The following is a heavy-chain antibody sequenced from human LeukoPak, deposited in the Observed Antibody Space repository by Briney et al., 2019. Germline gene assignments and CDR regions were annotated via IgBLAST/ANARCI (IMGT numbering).Heavy chain of an antibody. CDR1: GFTFSTYW. CDR2: INSDGSST. D-gene: IGHD2-2*01. CDR3: ARARYCTSTSCRNWFDP. Sequence: GGSLRPSCAASGFTFSTYWMHWVRQAPGKGLVWVSRINSDGSSTSYADSVKGRFTISRDNAKNTLYLQMNSLRAEDTAVYYCARARYCTSTSCRNWFDPWGQGTLVTVSS. J-gene: IGHJ5*02. V-gene: IGHV3-74*01.